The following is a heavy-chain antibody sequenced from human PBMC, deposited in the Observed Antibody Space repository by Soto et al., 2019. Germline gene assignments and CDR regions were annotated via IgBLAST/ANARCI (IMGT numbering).Heavy chain of an antibody. J-gene: IGHJ5*02. D-gene: IGHD3-3*01. V-gene: IGHV4-39*01. CDR3: ARSFYDFWSGYVVWFDP. Sequence: SETLSLTCTVSGGSISSSSYYWGWIRQPPGKGLEWIGSIYYSGSTYYNPSLKSRVTISVDTSKNQFSLKLSSVTAADTAVYYCARSFYDFWSGYVVWFDPWGQGTLVTVSS. CDR1: GGSISSSSYY. CDR2: IYYSGST.